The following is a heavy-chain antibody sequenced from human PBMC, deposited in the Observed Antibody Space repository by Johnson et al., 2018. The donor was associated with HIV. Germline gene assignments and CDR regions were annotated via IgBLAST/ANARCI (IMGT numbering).Heavy chain of an antibody. CDR1: GFTFSNYG. J-gene: IGHJ3*02. V-gene: IGHV3-30*02. CDR3: ARGVKQQLSVVDAFDI. Sequence: QVQLVESGGGVVQSGGSLRLSCTASGFTFSNYGIHWVRQTPGKGLEWVAFIRSDESNKYYADSVKGRFTISRDNSKNRLYLQMNSLRAEDTAVYFCARGVKQQLSVVDAFDIWGQGTMVTVSS. CDR2: IRSDESNK. D-gene: IGHD6-13*01.